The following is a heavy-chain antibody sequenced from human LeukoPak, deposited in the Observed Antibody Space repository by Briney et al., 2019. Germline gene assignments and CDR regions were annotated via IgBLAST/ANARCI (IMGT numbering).Heavy chain of an antibody. Sequence: ASVKVSCKASGGTFSSYAINWVRQATGQGLEWMGWMNPNSGNTGYAQKVQGRVTITRNTSISTAYMELSSLRSEDRAVYYCARGATEYGGNSLGYWGQGTLVTVSS. CDR1: GGTFSSYA. D-gene: IGHD4-23*01. J-gene: IGHJ4*02. V-gene: IGHV1-8*03. CDR2: MNPNSGNT. CDR3: ARGATEYGGNSLGY.